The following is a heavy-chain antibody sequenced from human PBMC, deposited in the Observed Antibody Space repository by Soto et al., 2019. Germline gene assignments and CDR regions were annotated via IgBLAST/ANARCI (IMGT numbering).Heavy chain of an antibody. D-gene: IGHD3-10*01. Sequence: SETLSLTCTVSGGPLSTYYWSWIRQPPGKGLEWIGYISYSGTTNYNPSLKSRVTIPVDTSKNQFSLKLNSVTAADTAVYYCASWFFYYGMDVWGQGTTVTVSS. V-gene: IGHV4-59*01. CDR2: ISYSGTT. CDR3: ASWFFYYGMDV. J-gene: IGHJ6*01. CDR1: GGPLSTYY.